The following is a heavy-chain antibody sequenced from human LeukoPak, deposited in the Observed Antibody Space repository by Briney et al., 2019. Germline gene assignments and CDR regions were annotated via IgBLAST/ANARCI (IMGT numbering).Heavy chain of an antibody. D-gene: IGHD2-2*01. CDR2: IYYSGTT. CDR3: AREVDAAAAYNWFDP. J-gene: IGHJ5*02. Sequence: SETLSLTCTVSGGSISSGSYYWVWIRQPPGKGLQWIGTIYYSGTTYYNPSLKSRVTISVDTSKNQFSLRLSSVTAADTAVYYCAREVDAAAAYNWFDPWGQGTLVTVSS. V-gene: IGHV4-39*07. CDR1: GGSISSGSYY.